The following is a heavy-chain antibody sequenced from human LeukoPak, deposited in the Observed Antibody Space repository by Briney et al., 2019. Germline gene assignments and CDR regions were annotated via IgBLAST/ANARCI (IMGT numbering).Heavy chain of an antibody. J-gene: IGHJ3*01. CDR2: IWYDGSNK. V-gene: IGHV3-33*01. D-gene: IGHD2-15*01. CDR3: ARQSSATIVSAFAF. CDR1: GFTFNTFG. Sequence: GGSLRLSCAASGFTFNTFGMHWVRQAPGKGLEWVAVIWYDGSNKYYADSVKGRFTISRDNSKNTLYLQMNSLRAEDTAVYYCARQSSATIVSAFAFWGQGTMVTVSS.